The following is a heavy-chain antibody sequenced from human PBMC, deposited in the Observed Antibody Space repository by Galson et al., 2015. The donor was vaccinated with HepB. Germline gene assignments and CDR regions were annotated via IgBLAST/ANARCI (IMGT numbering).Heavy chain of an antibody. CDR1: GFTFSSYA. Sequence: SLRLSCAAYGFTFSSYAMSWVRQAPGKGLEWVSAISGSGGSTYYADFVKGRFTISRDNSKNTLYLQMNSLRAEDTAVYYCAKDLTPIAAGDYWGQGTLVTVSS. J-gene: IGHJ4*02. CDR3: AKDLTPIAAGDY. V-gene: IGHV3-23*01. CDR2: ISGSGGST. D-gene: IGHD6-13*01.